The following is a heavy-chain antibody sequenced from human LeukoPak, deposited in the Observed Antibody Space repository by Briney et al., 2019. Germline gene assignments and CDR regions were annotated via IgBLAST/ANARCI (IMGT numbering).Heavy chain of an antibody. Sequence: SQTLSLTCALSGDTLSSNSAAWNWIRQSPSRGLEWLGRTYYRSNWYNDYAVSLKSRITINPDTSKNQFSLQLNSVIPEDTAVYYCARASFSSGRNDYWGQGTLVTVSS. CDR2: TYYRSNWYN. J-gene: IGHJ4*02. CDR3: ARASFSSGRNDY. CDR1: GDTLSSNSAA. D-gene: IGHD6-25*01. V-gene: IGHV6-1*01.